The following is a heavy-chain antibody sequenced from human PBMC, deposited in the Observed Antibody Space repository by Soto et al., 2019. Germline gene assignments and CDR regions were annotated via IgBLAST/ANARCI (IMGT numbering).Heavy chain of an antibody. J-gene: IGHJ4*02. D-gene: IGHD7-27*01. CDR2: INAGNGNT. Sequence: GASVKVSCKASGYTFTSYAMHWVRQAPGQRLEWMGWINAGNGNTKYSQKFQGRVTITRDTSASTAYMELSSLRSEDTAVYYCARDLLTGTPLPNYFDYWGQGTLVTVSS. CDR1: GYTFTSYA. V-gene: IGHV1-3*01. CDR3: ARDLLTGTPLPNYFDY.